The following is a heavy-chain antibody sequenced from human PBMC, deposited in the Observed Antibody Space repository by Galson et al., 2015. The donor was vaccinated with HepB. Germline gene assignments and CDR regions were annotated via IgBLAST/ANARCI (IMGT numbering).Heavy chain of an antibody. Sequence: SVKVSCKASGYTFTGYYMHWVRQAPGQGLEWMGRINPNSGGTNYAQKFQGRVTMTRDTSISTAYMELSRLRSDDTAVYYCARANIAPAATNLHYYYYYMDVWGKGTTVTVSS. J-gene: IGHJ6*03. CDR1: GYTFTGYY. CDR3: ARANIAPAATNLHYYYYYMDV. V-gene: IGHV1-2*06. CDR2: INPNSGGT. D-gene: IGHD6-13*01.